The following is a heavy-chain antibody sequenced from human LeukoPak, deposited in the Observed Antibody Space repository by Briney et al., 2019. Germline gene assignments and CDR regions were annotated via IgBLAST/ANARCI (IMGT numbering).Heavy chain of an antibody. J-gene: IGHJ4*02. CDR3: ARSTILTGPIPLDY. V-gene: IGHV3-30-3*01. D-gene: IGHD3-9*01. Sequence: PAETLSLTCTVSGGSISSSSYYWGWIRQAPGKGLEWVVIISYDGSNKYYADSVKGRFTISRDNSKNTLYLQMNSLRAEDTAVYYCARSTILTGPIPLDYWGQGTLVTVSS. CDR2: ISYDGSNK. CDR1: GGSISSSS.